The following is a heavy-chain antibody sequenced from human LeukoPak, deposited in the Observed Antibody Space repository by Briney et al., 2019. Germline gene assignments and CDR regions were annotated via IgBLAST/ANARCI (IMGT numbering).Heavy chain of an antibody. CDR3: ASYPRYSSSPPFDY. CDR2: ISVYNGNT. Sequence: ASVKVSXKASGYTFTSYGISWVRQAPGQGLEWMGWISVYNGNTNYAQKFQGRVTMTRDTTISTAYMELSRLTSDDTAVYYCASYPRYSSSPPFDYWGQGTLVTVSS. V-gene: IGHV1-18*01. J-gene: IGHJ4*02. D-gene: IGHD6-19*01. CDR1: GYTFTSYG.